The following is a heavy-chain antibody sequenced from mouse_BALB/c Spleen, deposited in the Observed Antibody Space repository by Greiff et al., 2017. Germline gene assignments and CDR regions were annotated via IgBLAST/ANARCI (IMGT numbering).Heavy chain of an antibody. CDR1: GYSITSDYA. J-gene: IGHJ2*01. CDR3: ARRTVVATGYFDY. CDR2: ISYSGST. D-gene: IGHD1-1*01. V-gene: IGHV3-2*02. Sequence: EVKLVESGPGLVKPSQSLSLTCTVTGYSITSDYAWNWIRQFPGNKLEWMGYISYSGSTSYNPSVKSRISITRDTSKNQFFLQLNSVTTEDTATYYCARRTVVATGYFDYWGQGTTLTVSS.